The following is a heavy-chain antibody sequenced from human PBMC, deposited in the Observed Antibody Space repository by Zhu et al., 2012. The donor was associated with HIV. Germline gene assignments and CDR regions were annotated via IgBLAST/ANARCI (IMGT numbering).Heavy chain of an antibody. CDR3: ARERQRLVSFDS. J-gene: IGHJ4*02. CDR2: IYSSGTT. V-gene: IGHV4-59*11. D-gene: IGHD6-13*01. Sequence: QVQLQESGPGLVKPSETLSLTCTVSGDSISSHYWSWIRQPPGKRLEWIGYIYSSGTTKYNPSLKSRVTISVDTSKNQFSLKLHSVTAADTAVYYCARERQRLVSFDSWGQGTLVTVSS. CDR1: GDSISSHY.